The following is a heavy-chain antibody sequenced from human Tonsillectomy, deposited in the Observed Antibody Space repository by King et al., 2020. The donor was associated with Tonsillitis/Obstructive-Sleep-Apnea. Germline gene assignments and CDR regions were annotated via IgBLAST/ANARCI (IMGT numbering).Heavy chain of an antibody. Sequence: HEQLVQSGAEVKKPGSSVKVSCKASGGTFSSYAISWVRQAPGQGLEWMGRIIPNLGIANYAQKLQGRVTITADKSTSTAYMELSSLRSEDTAVYYCARGNGAPAGWGQGTLVTVSS. J-gene: IGHJ4*02. D-gene: IGHD1-1*01. CDR3: ARGNGAPAG. CDR1: GGTFSSYA. V-gene: IGHV1-69*09. CDR2: IIPNLGIA.